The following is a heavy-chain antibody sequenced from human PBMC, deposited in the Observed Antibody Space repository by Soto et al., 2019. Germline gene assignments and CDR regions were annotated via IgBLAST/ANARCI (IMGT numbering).Heavy chain of an antibody. Sequence: SETLSLTCAVSSGSLSSSNWWRWVRQPPGKGLEWIGEINHSGSTNYNPSLKSRVTISVDTSKNQFSLKLRSITAGDTAIYHCAIKLPGRKPFESWGQGTLVTVSS. V-gene: IGHV4-4*02. CDR2: INHSGST. CDR1: SGSLSSSNW. D-gene: IGHD1-1*01. J-gene: IGHJ4*02. CDR3: AIKLPGRKPFES.